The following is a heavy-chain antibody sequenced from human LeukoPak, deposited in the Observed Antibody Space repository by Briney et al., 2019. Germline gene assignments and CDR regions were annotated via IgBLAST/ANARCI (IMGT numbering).Heavy chain of an antibody. CDR1: GYTFTSYG. D-gene: IGHD2-15*01. CDR2: ISAYNGNT. CDR3: ARDQDIVVVVAATPGAFDI. V-gene: IGHV1-18*01. J-gene: IGHJ3*02. Sequence: ASVKVSCKASGYTFTSYGISWVRQAPGQGLEWMGWISAYNGNTNYAQKLQGRVTMTTDTSTSTAYMELRSLRSDDTAVYYCARDQDIVVVVAATPGAFDIWGQGTMVTVSS.